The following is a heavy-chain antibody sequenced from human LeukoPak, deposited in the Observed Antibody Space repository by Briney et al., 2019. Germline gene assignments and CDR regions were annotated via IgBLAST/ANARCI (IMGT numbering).Heavy chain of an antibody. V-gene: IGHV1-46*01. Sequence: ASVQISCKASGDSFSTSHMHWVRQAPGKGLEWVGKINPSGGSTTYAQQFRGRLSMTRDLSMSTVYVELSSLTFEDTAVYYCVRNLMQFTGLAYWGQGTLVTVSS. CDR2: INPSGGST. J-gene: IGHJ4*02. D-gene: IGHD2-8*02. CDR1: GDSFSTSH. CDR3: VRNLMQFTGLAY.